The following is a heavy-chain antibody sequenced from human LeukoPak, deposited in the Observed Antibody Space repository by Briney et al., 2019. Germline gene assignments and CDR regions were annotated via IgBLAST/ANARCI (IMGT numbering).Heavy chain of an antibody. J-gene: IGHJ4*02. CDR3: AREASSSSWYYFDY. CDR1: GFTFSNYS. V-gene: IGHV3-21*01. D-gene: IGHD6-13*01. CDR2: ISSCSSYI. Sequence: GGSLRLSCAASGFTFSNYSMNWVRQAPGKGLEWVSSISSCSSYIYYADSVKGRFTISRDNAKNSLYLQMKSLRAEDTAVYYCAREASSSSWYYFDYRGQGTLVTVSS.